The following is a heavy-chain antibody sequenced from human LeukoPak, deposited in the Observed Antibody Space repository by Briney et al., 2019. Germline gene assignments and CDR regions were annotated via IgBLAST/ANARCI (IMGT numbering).Heavy chain of an antibody. D-gene: IGHD6-13*01. CDR3: ASSSWYSEYFQH. CDR2: IYSGGST. V-gene: IGHV3-53*01. Sequence: GGSLRLSCEASGFTFSSSWMSWVRQAPGKGLEWVSVIYSGGSTYYADSVKGRFTISRDNSKNTLYLQMNSLRAEDTAVYYCASSSWYSEYFQHWGQGTLVTVSS. CDR1: GFTFSSSW. J-gene: IGHJ1*01.